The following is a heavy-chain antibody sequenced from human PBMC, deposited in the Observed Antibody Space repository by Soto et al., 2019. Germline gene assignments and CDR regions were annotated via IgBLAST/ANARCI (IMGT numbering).Heavy chain of an antibody. Sequence: SETLSLTCAVSGYSISSGYYWGWIRQPPGKGLEWIGSIYHSGSTYYNPSLKSRVTISVDTSKNQFSLKLSSVTAADTAVYYCARVPAYYYDSSGYPQPHYFDYWGQGTLVTSPQ. CDR1: GYSISSGYY. CDR3: ARVPAYYYDSSGYPQPHYFDY. CDR2: IYHSGST. D-gene: IGHD3-22*01. V-gene: IGHV4-38-2*01. J-gene: IGHJ4*02.